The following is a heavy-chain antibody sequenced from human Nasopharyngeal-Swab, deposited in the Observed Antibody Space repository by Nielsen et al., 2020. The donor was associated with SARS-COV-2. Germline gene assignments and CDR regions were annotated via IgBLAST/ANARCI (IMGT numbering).Heavy chain of an antibody. J-gene: IGHJ3*02. CDR2: TYYRSKWYN. V-gene: IGHV6-1*01. CDR3: ASEPVRYFDPMGAFDI. CDR1: GDSVSSNSAA. Sequence: SQTLSLTCAISGDSVSSNSAAWNWIRQSPSRGLEWLGRTYYRSKWYNDYAVSVKSRITINPDTSKNQFSLQLNSVTPEDTAVYYCASEPVRYFDPMGAFDIWGQGTMVTVSS. D-gene: IGHD3-9*01.